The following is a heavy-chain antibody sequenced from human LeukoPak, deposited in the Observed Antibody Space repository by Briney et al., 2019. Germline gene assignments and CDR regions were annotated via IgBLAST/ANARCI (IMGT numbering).Heavy chain of an antibody. D-gene: IGHD1-26*01. Sequence: GGSLRLSCAASGFTFRYYAMSWVRQAPGKGLEWVSAIRGSGDSTYYADSVKGRFSISRDNAKNLLYLQMNSLRDEDTAVYYCATSVGSGSSRTDAFDMWGQGTMVTVSS. V-gene: IGHV3-23*01. CDR1: GFTFRYYA. CDR3: ATSVGSGSSRTDAFDM. J-gene: IGHJ3*02. CDR2: IRGSGDST.